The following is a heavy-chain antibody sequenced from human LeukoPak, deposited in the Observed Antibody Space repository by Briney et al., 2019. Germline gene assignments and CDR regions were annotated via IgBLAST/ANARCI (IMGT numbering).Heavy chain of an antibody. D-gene: IGHD3-3*02. V-gene: IGHV3-23*01. CDR1: GFTFSSYA. CDR2: ISGSGGST. J-gene: IGHJ4*02. CDR3: AKAFMRSHFWSGYLDY. Sequence: PGGSLRLSCAASGFTFSSYAMSWVRQAPGKGLEWVSAISGSGGSTYYADSVKGRFTISRDNSKNTLYLQMNSLRAEDTAVYYCAKAFMRSHFWSGYLDYWGQGTLVTVSS.